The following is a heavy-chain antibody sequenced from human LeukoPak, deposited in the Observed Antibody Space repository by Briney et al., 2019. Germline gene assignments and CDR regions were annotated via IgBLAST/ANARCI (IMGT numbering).Heavy chain of an antibody. CDR1: GFTFDDYG. CDR2: INWNGGST. D-gene: IGHD5-18*01. Sequence: RPGGSLRLSCAASGFTFDDYGMSWVRQAPGKGLEWVSGINWNGGSTGYADSVKGRFTISRDSAKTSLYLQMISLRAEDTAVYYCARHLSGVTGYTYGRGIDYWGQGTLVTVSS. CDR3: ARHLSGVTGYTYGRGIDY. J-gene: IGHJ4*02. V-gene: IGHV3-20*04.